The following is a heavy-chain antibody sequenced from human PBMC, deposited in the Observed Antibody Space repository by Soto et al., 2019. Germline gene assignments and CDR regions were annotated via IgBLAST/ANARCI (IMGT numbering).Heavy chain of an antibody. J-gene: IGHJ4*02. D-gene: IGHD3-22*01. CDR2: IYYSGST. CDR3: AREAPGDSSGYSRSRFDY. V-gene: IGHV4-31*03. Sequence: SETLSLTCTVSGGSISSGGYYWSWIRQHPGKGLEWIGYIYYSGSTYYNPSLKSRVTISVDTSKNQFSLKLSSVTAADTAVYYCAREAPGDSSGYSRSRFDYWGQGTLVTVSS. CDR1: GGSISSGGYY.